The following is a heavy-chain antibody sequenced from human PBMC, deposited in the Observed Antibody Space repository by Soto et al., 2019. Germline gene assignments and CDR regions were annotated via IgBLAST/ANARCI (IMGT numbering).Heavy chain of an antibody. Sequence: QVQLVQSGAEVKKPGASVKVSCKASGYTFTSYAMHWVXQAXXQRLEWMGWINAGNGNTKYSQKFQGRVTITRDTXXXXXXXXXXXXXXXXXXXXXXAXXXXXXXDYWGQGTLVTVSS. CDR1: GYTFTSYA. CDR3: AXXXXXXXDY. J-gene: IGHJ4*02. CDR2: INAGNGNT. V-gene: IGHV1-3*01.